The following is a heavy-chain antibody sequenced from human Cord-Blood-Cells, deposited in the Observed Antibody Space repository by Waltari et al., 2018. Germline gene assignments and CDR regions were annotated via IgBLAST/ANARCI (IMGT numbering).Heavy chain of an antibody. CDR1: GGSISSSSYY. D-gene: IGHD7-27*01. CDR2: IYYSGST. CDR3: ARIWGRGDY. Sequence: QLQLQESGPGLVKPSETLSLTCTVSGGSISSSSYYWGWIRQPPGKGLGWIGSIYYSGSTYYNPSLKSRVTISVDTSKNQFSLKLSSVTAADTAVYYCARIWGRGDYWGQGTLVTVSS. J-gene: IGHJ4*02. V-gene: IGHV4-39*01.